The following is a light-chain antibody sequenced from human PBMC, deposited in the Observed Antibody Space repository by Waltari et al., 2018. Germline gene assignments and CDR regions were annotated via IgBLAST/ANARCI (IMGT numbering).Light chain of an antibody. CDR1: QTINTW. J-gene: IGKJ1*01. CDR2: RTS. V-gene: IGKV1-5*03. Sequence: DIQMTQSPSTLSASVGDRVTITCRASQTINTWLAWYQQKPGKAPNLLIYRTSTLESGVPSRFSGSGSGTEFTLTISSLQPDDFATYYCQQAWTFGQGTKVEIK. CDR3: QQAWT.